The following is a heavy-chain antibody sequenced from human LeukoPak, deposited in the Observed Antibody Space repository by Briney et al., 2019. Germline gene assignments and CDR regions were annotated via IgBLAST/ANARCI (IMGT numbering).Heavy chain of an antibody. Sequence: SVKVSCKASGGSFSSYGLSWVRQAPGQGLEWMGRIIPILGETTYAQKLQGRVTITADKTTSIAYMDLSSLIFEDTAVYYCARDSGYFGSGSYHFDPWGPGTLVTVSS. D-gene: IGHD3-10*01. J-gene: IGHJ5*02. CDR3: ARDSGYFGSGSYHFDP. CDR1: GGSFSSYG. CDR2: IIPILGET. V-gene: IGHV1-69*04.